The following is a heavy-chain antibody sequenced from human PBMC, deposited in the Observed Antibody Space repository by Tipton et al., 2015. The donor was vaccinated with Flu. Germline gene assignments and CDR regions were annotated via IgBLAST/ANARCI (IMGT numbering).Heavy chain of an antibody. D-gene: IGHD3-10*01. CDR1: GYSISSGYY. CDR2: IYHSGSN. V-gene: IGHV4-38-2*02. J-gene: IGHJ5*02. CDR3: ARGSLWFGELEKYGFDP. Sequence: TLSLTCTVSGYSISSGYYWGWIRQPPGKGLEWIGSIYHSGSNYYNPSLKSRVTISVDTSKNQFSLKLSSVTAADTAVYYCARGSLWFGELEKYGFDPWGQGTLVTVSS.